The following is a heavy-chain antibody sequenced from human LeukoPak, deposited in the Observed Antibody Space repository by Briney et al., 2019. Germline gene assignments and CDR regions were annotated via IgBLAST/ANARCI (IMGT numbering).Heavy chain of an antibody. CDR3: ARGVVPKYYYYGMDV. D-gene: IGHD2-21*01. Sequence: ASVKVSCKASGYTFTSYGISRVRQAPGQGLEWMGWISAYNGNTNYAQKLQGRVTMTTDTSTSTAYMELRSLRSDDTAVYYCARGVVPKYYYYGMDVWGQGTTVTVSS. CDR1: GYTFTSYG. J-gene: IGHJ6*02. CDR2: ISAYNGNT. V-gene: IGHV1-18*01.